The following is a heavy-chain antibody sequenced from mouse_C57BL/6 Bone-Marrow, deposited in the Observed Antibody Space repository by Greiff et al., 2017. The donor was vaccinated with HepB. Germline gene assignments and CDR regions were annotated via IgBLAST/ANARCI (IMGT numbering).Heavy chain of an antibody. CDR1: GYTFTSYW. J-gene: IGHJ4*01. V-gene: IGHV1-64*01. Sequence: QVQLQQPGAELVKPGASVKLSCKASGYTFTSYWMHWVKQRPGQGLEWIGMIHPNSGSTNYNEKFKSKATLTVDKSSSTAYMQLSSLTSEDSAVYYCARSAYYSNFMDYWGQGTSVTVSS. CDR2: IHPNSGST. CDR3: ARSAYYSNFMDY. D-gene: IGHD2-5*01.